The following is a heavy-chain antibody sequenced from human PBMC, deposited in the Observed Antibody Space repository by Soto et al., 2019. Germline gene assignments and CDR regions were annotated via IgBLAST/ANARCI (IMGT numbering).Heavy chain of an antibody. Sequence: ASVKVSCKESGYTFTSYYMHWVRQAPGQGLEWMGIINPSGGSTSYAQKFQGRVTMTRDTSTSTVYMELSSLRSEDTAVYYCARELDLGYYDFWSGYSQFDYWGLGTLVTVSS. J-gene: IGHJ4*01. CDR2: INPSGGST. V-gene: IGHV1-46*03. CDR1: GYTFTSYY. CDR3: ARELDLGYYDFWSGYSQFDY. D-gene: IGHD3-3*01.